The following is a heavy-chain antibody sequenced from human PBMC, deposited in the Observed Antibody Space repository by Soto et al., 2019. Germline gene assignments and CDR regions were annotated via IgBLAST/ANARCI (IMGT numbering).Heavy chain of an antibody. D-gene: IGHD3-16*01. V-gene: IGHV5-51*01. CDR3: ANLQPHTGDGSTWAFDH. CDR1: GYSFTTYW. Sequence: GESLKISCKGSGYSFTTYWIGWVRQMPGKGLEWMGIIYPGDSDVRSSPSFQGQVTISADKSITTAYLQWSTLKASDTAMYYCANLQPHTGDGSTWAFDHWGQGTQVTVSS. CDR2: IYPGDSDV. J-gene: IGHJ4*02.